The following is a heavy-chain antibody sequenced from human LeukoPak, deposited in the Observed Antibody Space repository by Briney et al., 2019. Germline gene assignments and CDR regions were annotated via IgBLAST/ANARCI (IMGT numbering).Heavy chain of an antibody. CDR1: GFTFSTYS. J-gene: IGHJ4*02. CDR2: IYYGGDT. D-gene: IGHD6-13*01. CDR3: ARDAAAQQLVHYFDY. Sequence: GGSLRLSCAASGFTFSTYSMSWVRQAPGKGLEWVSLIYYGGDTYYADSVKGRFTISGDNSKNTLYLQMNSLRAEDTAVYYCARDAAAQQLVHYFDYWGQGTLVTVSS. V-gene: IGHV3-53*01.